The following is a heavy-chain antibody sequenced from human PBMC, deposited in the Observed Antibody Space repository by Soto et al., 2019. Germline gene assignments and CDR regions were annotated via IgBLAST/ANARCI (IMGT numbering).Heavy chain of an antibody. CDR3: ASVMSSSWYAWFDP. D-gene: IGHD6-13*01. CDR2: IYYSGIT. CDR1: GGSISSYY. J-gene: IGHJ5*02. V-gene: IGHV4-59*01. Sequence: QVQLQESGPGLVKPSETLSLTCTVSGGSISSYYWSWIRQPPGKGLEWIGYIYYSGITNYNPSLKARVTITVDTSKNQCSLKLSSVTAADTAVYYCASVMSSSWYAWFDPWGQGTLVTVSS.